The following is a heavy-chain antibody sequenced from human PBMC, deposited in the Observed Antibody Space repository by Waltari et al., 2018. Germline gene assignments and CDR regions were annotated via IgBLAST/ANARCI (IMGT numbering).Heavy chain of an antibody. CDR1: EFTFSSYG. CDR3: AKDLAFTMIVVFDY. D-gene: IGHD3-22*01. CDR2: ISYDGSNK. J-gene: IGHJ4*02. V-gene: IGHV3-30*18. Sequence: QVQLVESGGGVVQPGRSLRLSCAASEFTFSSYGMHWVRQAPGKGLEWVAVISYDGSNKYYADSVKGRFTISRDNSKNTLYLEMNSVKTEDMAVYYCAKDLAFTMIVVFDYWGQGTLVTVSS.